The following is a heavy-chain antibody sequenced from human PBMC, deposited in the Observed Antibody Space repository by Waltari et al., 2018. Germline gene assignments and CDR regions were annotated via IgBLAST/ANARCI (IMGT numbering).Heavy chain of an antibody. D-gene: IGHD6-13*01. J-gene: IGHJ4*02. CDR1: GFTFSSYS. V-gene: IGHV3-21*01. CDR2: ISSSSSYI. Sequence: EVQLVESGGGLVKPGGSLRLSCAASGFTFSSYSMNWVRQAPGKGLEGGSSISSSSSYIYYADSVKGRFTISRDNAKNSLYLQMNSLRAEDTAVYYCARGKGIAAAGADYWGQGTLVTVSS. CDR3: ARGKGIAAAGADY.